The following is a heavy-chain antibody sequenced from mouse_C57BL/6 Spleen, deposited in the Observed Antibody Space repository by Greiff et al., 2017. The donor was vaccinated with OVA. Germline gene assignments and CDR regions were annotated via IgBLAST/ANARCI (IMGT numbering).Heavy chain of an antibody. J-gene: IGHJ2*01. CDR2: INPSSGYT. D-gene: IGHD1-1*01. V-gene: IGHV1-4*01. CDR1: GYTFTSYT. Sequence: QVQLQQSGAELARPGASVKMSCKASGYTFTSYTMHWVKQRPGQGLEWIGYINPSSGYTKYNQKFKDKATLTADKSSSTAYMQLSSLTSEDSAVYYCARWGLGGSSPHYFDYWGQGTTLTVSS. CDR3: ARWGLGGSSPHYFDY.